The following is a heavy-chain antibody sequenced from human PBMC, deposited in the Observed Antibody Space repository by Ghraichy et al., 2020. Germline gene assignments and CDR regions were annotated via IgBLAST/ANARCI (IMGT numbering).Heavy chain of an antibody. CDR1: GGSFSVYY. CDR3: ASGQRANTIFGLVIIPPTGTRAASFQH. V-gene: IGHV4-34*01. CDR2: INHSGST. Sequence: SETLSLTCAVYGGSFSVYYWSWIRQPPGKGLEWIGEINHSGSTNYHPSLKSRFTISVDTSKNQFSLKLSSVTVADTAVYYCASGQRANTIFGLVIIPPTGTRAASFQHWGQGTLVTVSS. J-gene: IGHJ1*01. D-gene: IGHD3-3*01.